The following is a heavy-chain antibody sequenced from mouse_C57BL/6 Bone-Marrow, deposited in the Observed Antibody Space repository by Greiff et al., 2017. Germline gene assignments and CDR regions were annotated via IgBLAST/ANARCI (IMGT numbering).Heavy chain of an antibody. CDR3: GRRWDYGAWFAY. CDR2: FHPYNDAT. CDR1: GYSFTTYP. V-gene: IGHV1-47*01. Sequence: QVQLKQSGAELVKPGASVKMSCKASGYSFTTYPIEWMKQKNGKSLEWIGNFHPYNDATKYNEKFKGKATLTVEKSSSTVYLELSRLTSDDSAVYYCGRRWDYGAWFAYWGQGALVTVSA. J-gene: IGHJ3*01. D-gene: IGHD2-4*01.